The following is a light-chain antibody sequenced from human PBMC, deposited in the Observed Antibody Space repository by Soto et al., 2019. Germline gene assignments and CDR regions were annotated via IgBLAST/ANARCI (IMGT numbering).Light chain of an antibody. CDR1: QGISSY. CDR2: AAS. V-gene: IGKV1-9*01. CDR3: QQLNSYTPR. J-gene: IGKJ1*01. Sequence: DIQLTQSPSFLSASVGDRVTITCRASQGISSYLAWYQQKPGKAPKLLIYAASTLQSGVPSRFSGSGSGTEFTLTISSLQPEDFATYYCQQLNSYTPRFGQGTKVEIK.